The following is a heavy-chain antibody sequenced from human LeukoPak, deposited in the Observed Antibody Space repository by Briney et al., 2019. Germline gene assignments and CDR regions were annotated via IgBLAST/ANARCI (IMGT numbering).Heavy chain of an antibody. D-gene: IGHD2-8*02. CDR3: ATYRQVLLPFES. V-gene: IGHV3-74*01. Sequence: PGGSLRLSCAASGFTFNSYWMHWVRQAPGKGLVWVSRINSDGSSTNYADSVKGRFTISRDNSKSTLSLQMNSLRAEDTAIYYCATYRQVLLPFESWGQGTLVTVSS. CDR2: INSDGSST. J-gene: IGHJ4*02. CDR1: GFTFNSYW.